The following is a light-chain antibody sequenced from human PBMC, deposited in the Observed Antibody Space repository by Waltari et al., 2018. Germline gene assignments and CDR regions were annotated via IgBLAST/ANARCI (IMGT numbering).Light chain of an antibody. V-gene: IGKV3-15*01. Sequence: EIVMTQSPATLFVSPGERATLSCRASQSISSNLAWYQQKPGQAPRLLMYGASTGATAIPARFSGSGSGTEFALTISSLQSEDSAVYYCQQYQNWPQTFGQGTKLQIK. CDR2: GAS. CDR1: QSISSN. J-gene: IGKJ2*01. CDR3: QQYQNWPQT.